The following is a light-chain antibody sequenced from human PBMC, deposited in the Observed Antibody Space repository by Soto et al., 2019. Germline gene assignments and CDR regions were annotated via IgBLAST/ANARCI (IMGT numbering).Light chain of an antibody. CDR2: GTS. CDR1: QSVNSNY. Sequence: EIVLTQSPGTLSLSPGERATLSCRASQSVNSNYLAWYQQKPGQTPSLLIYGTSRRATGIPDRFSGSGSGTDFTLTISRLEPEDFAVYHCQQYISSFTFGQGTRLEIK. J-gene: IGKJ5*01. V-gene: IGKV3-20*01. CDR3: QQYISSFT.